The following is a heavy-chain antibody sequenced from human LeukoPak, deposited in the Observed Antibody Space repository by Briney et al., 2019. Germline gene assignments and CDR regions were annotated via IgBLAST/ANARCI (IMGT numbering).Heavy chain of an antibody. J-gene: IGHJ4*02. V-gene: IGHV3-23*01. CDR3: AKDFFGYYGSGSYYVQRFFDY. CDR1: GFTFSSYG. Sequence: PGGSLRLSCAASGFTFSSYGMSWVRQAPGKGLEWVSAISGSGGSTYHADSVKGRFTISRDNSKNTLYLQMNSLRAEDTAVYYCAKDFFGYYGSGSYYVQRFFDYWGQGTLVTVSS. CDR2: ISGSGGST. D-gene: IGHD3-10*01.